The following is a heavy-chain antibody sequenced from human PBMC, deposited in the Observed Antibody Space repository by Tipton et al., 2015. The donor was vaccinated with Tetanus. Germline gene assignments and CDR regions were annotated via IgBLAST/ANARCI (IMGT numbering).Heavy chain of an antibody. D-gene: IGHD3-10*01. CDR3: VKASTWNQLWYGDV. V-gene: IGHV3-11*01. CDR1: GFIFSDYY. CDR2: MTSSGRNI. Sequence: SLRLSCAASGFIFSDYYMTWIRQAPGKGLDWIAYMTSSGRNIYYSDSVKGRFTISRDNAKNSLFLQMDSLRADDTAVYYCVKASTWNQLWYGDVWGQGTTVIVSS. J-gene: IGHJ6*02.